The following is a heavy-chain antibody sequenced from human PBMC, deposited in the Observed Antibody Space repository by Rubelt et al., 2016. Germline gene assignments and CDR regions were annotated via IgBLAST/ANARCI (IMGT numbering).Heavy chain of an antibody. J-gene: IGHJ6*02. CDR3: ARDSIGSPSQGVYGMDV. CDR1: GGSISSSSYY. V-gene: IGHV4-39*07. D-gene: IGHD2-8*01. Sequence: QLQLQESGPGLVKPSETLSLTCTVSGGSISSSSYYWGWIRQPPGKGLEWIGGINHSGSTHYNPSLKSRCTSSVDTSKNQFALKLSSVTAADSAVYYCARDSIGSPSQGVYGMDVWGQGTTVTVSS. CDR2: INHSGST.